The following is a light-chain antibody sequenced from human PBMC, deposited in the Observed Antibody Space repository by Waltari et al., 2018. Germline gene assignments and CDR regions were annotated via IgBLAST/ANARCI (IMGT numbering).Light chain of an antibody. V-gene: IGLV2-14*03. CDR2: GVS. Sequence: QSALSQPASVSGSPGQSITISCTGTSSDVGAYKYVSWYQHHPGRAPKLILCGVSESPSGMSNRVSGSKSGNTASLTISGLQTEDEADYYYSSYTSTTTLVFGGGTKVTVL. CDR1: SSDVGAYKY. CDR3: SSYTSTTTLV. J-gene: IGLJ2*01.